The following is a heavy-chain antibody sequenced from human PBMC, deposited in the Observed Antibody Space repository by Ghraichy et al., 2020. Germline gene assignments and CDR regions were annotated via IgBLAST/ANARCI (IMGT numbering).Heavy chain of an antibody. J-gene: IGHJ6*02. CDR1: GFTFSSYW. V-gene: IGHV3-74*01. CDR3: ASGGSGSYYYYYYGMDV. CDR2: FNSDGSST. Sequence: SCAASGFTFSSYWMHWVRQAPGKGLVWVSRFNSDGSSTSYADSVKGRFTISRDNAKNTLYLQMNSLRAEDTAVYYCASGGSGSYYYYYYGMDVWGQGTTVTVSS. D-gene: IGHD3-10*01.